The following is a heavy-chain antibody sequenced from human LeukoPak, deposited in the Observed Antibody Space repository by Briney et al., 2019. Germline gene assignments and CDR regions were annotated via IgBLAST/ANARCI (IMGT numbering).Heavy chain of an antibody. J-gene: IGHJ2*01. Sequence: SETLSLTCTVSGGSINTYYWSWIRQPPGKGLEWIGYIYYSGSTNYNPSLKSRVTISLDTSKNQLSLKLSSVTTADTAVYYCARSVVTLYWYFDLWGRGTLVTVSS. CDR1: GGSINTYY. CDR3: ARSVVTLYWYFDL. CDR2: IYYSGST. V-gene: IGHV4-59*01. D-gene: IGHD4-23*01.